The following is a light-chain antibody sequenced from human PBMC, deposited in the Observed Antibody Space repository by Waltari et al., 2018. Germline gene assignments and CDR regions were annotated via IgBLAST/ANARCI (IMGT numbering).Light chain of an antibody. CDR2: QDI. CDR1: ILGSKY. CDR3: QALGSNRWV. Sequence: SSELTQPPSVSVSPGQTASITCSGDILGSKYASWYQHKPGQSPLLVIYQDINRPWGIPERFSGSKSGNTATLTISGTQAMDDADYYCQALGSNRWVFGGGTKLTVL. V-gene: IGLV3-1*01. J-gene: IGLJ3*02.